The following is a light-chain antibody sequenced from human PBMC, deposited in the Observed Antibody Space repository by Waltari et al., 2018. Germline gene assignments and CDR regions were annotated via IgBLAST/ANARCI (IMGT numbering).Light chain of an antibody. V-gene: IGLV1-47*01. CDR3: AAWDDSLSGRV. CDR2: RNN. J-gene: IGLJ3*02. CDR1: RSNTGNTY. Sequence: QSVLTLPPSASGTPGQRVTIPCSGHRSNTGNTYVYWYQHLPGTAPKPRIYRNNQRPSGVPDRFSGSKSGTSASLAISGLRSEDEADYYCAAWDDSLSGRVFGGGTKVTVL.